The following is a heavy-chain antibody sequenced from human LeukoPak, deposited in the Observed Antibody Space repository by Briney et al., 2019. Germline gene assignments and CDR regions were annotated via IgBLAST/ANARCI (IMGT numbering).Heavy chain of an antibody. CDR3: ARDHCSGGSCHWRFDY. Sequence: SQTLSLTCASSGDSVSSNSVAWNWIRQSPSRGLEWLGRTYYRSKWYNDYAVSVKGRITINPDTSKTQFSPQLNSVTPEDTAVYYCARDHCSGGSCHWRFDYWGQGTLVTVSS. D-gene: IGHD2-15*01. J-gene: IGHJ4*02. CDR1: GDSVSSNSVA. CDR2: TYYRSKWYN. V-gene: IGHV6-1*01.